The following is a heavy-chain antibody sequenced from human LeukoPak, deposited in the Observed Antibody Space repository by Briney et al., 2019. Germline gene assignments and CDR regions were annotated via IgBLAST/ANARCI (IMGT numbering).Heavy chain of an antibody. V-gene: IGHV1-18*01. CDR3: ASFYTYCDILTGYRPYYYYGMDV. CDR1: GYTFTSYG. Sequence: ASVKVSCKASGYTFTSYGISWVRQAPGQGLEWMGWISAYNGNTNYAQKLQGRVTMTTDTSTSTAYMELRSLRSDDTAVYYCASFYTYCDILTGYRPYYYYGMDVWGQGTTVTVSS. J-gene: IGHJ6*02. D-gene: IGHD3-9*01. CDR2: ISAYNGNT.